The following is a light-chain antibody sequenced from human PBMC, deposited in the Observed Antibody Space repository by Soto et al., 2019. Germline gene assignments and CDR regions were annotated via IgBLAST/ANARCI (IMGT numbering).Light chain of an antibody. J-gene: IGLJ3*02. CDR1: SSNIGAGYD. CDR3: QSYDSSLSGWV. Sequence: QSVLTQPPSVSGAPGQRVTISCTGRSSNIGAGYDVHWYQQLPGTAPKLLIYGNINRPSGVPDRFSGSKSGTSASLAITGLQGEDEGDYYCQSYDSSLSGWVFGGGTKVTVL. CDR2: GNI. V-gene: IGLV1-40*01.